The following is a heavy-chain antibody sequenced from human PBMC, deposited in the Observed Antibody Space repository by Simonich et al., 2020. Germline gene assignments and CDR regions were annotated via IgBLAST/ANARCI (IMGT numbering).Heavy chain of an antibody. V-gene: IGHV1-2*02. D-gene: IGHD3-10*01. J-gene: IGHJ4*02. CDR3: ARWPSIPASYGSGSYFDY. Sequence: QVQLVQSGAEVKKPGASVKVSCKASGYTFTGYYMHWVRTAPGQGHGRMGRNNPNNGGTNYAQKFQGRVTMTRDTSISTAYMGLSRLRSDDTAVYYCARWPSIPASYGSGSYFDYWGQGTLVTVSS. CDR2: NNPNNGGT. CDR1: GYTFTGYY.